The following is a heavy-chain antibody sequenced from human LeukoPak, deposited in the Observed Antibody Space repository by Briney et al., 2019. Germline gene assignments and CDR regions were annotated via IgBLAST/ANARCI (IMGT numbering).Heavy chain of an antibody. V-gene: IGHV4-39*07. Sequence: PSETLSLTCTVSGGSISSSSYYWGWIRQPPGKELEWIGSIYYSGSTYYNPSLKSRVTISVDTSKNQFSLKLSSVTAADTAVYYCARDREGGTGNNWFDPWGQGTLVTVSS. J-gene: IGHJ5*02. CDR2: IYYSGST. CDR3: ARDREGGTGNNWFDP. CDR1: GGSISSSSYY. D-gene: IGHD1-1*01.